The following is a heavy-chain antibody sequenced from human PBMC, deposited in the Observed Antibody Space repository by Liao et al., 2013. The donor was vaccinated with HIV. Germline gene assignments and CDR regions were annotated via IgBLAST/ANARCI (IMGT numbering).Heavy chain of an antibody. CDR1: GGSISSYY. CDR3: ARHSKLSDYGDFLIDY. Sequence: QVQLQESGPGLVKPSETLSLTCIVSGGSISSYYWSWIRQPPGKGLEWIGYIYYSAYTNYNPSLKSRVTISLDTSKNQFSLKLSSVTAADTAVYYCARHSKLSDYGDFLIDYWGQGTLVTVSS. CDR2: IYYSAYT. V-gene: IGHV4-59*01. D-gene: IGHD4-17*01. J-gene: IGHJ4*02.